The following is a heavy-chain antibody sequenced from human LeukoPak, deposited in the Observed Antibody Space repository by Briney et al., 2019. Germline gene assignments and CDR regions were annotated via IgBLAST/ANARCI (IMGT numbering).Heavy chain of an antibody. V-gene: IGHV4-4*09. CDR1: GGSISSYY. D-gene: IGHD5-12*01. Sequence: SETLSLTCTVSGGSISSYYWSWIRQPPGKGLEWIGYIYTSGSTNYNPSLKSRVTISVDTSKNQFSLKLSSVTAADTAVYYCARGHSGYEPFDYWGQGTLVTVSS. CDR2: IYTSGST. CDR3: ARGHSGYEPFDY. J-gene: IGHJ4*02.